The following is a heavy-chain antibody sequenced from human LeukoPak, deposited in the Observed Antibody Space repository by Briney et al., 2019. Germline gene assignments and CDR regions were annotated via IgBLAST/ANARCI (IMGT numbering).Heavy chain of an antibody. D-gene: IGHD4-17*01. CDR1: GFTFSSYS. V-gene: IGHV3-21*01. Sequence: GGSLRLSCAASGFTFSSYSMNWVRQAPGKGLEWVSSISSSSSYIYYADSVKGRFTISRDNAKNSLYLQMNSLRAEDTAVYYCARDPYGDYERYYYGMDVWGQGTTVTVSS. CDR3: ARDPYGDYERYYYGMDV. CDR2: ISSSSSYI. J-gene: IGHJ6*02.